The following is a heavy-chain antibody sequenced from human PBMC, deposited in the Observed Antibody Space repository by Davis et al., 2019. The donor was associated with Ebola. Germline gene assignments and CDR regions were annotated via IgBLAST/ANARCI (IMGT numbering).Heavy chain of an antibody. CDR2: INRDGSTT. CDR1: GFTFNIYW. Sequence: PGGSLRLSCEASGFTFNIYWLHWVRQAPGRGLVWVSRINRDGSTTKYADSVKGRFTISRDNAKNTVYLQMNNLRAEDTAVYVCARDDTYRMDVWGKGTTVTVSS. CDR3: ARDDTYRMDV. J-gene: IGHJ6*04. V-gene: IGHV3-74*01. D-gene: IGHD5-18*01.